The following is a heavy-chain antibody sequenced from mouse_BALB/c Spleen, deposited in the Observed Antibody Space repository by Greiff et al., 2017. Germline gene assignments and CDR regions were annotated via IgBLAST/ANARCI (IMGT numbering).Heavy chain of an antibody. V-gene: IGHV5-6-3*01. J-gene: IGHJ1*01. CDR2: INSNGGST. D-gene: IGHD1-1*01. CDR3: AREYYGSSYWYFDV. CDR1: GFTFSSYG. Sequence: EVKLQESGGGLVQPGGSLKLSCAASGFTFSSYGMSWVRQTPDKRLELVATINSNGGSTYYPDSVKGRFTISRDNAKNTLYLQMSSLKSEDTAMYYCAREYYGSSYWYFDVWGAGTTVTVSS.